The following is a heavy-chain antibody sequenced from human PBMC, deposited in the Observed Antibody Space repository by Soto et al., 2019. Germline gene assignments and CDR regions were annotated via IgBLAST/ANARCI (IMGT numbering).Heavy chain of an antibody. Sequence: QVQLVESGGGVVQPGGSLRLSCAASALTFSRHGMHWVRQAPGKGLQWVGVIWSDGSNQRYAESVKGRFTISRDNSKNTLYLQMNSLRAEDTAVYYCARERTFGENNHNYMDVWGTGITVTVSS. CDR3: ARERTFGENNHNYMDV. D-gene: IGHD3-10*01. CDR2: IWSDGSNQ. CDR1: ALTFSRHG. V-gene: IGHV3-33*01. J-gene: IGHJ6*03.